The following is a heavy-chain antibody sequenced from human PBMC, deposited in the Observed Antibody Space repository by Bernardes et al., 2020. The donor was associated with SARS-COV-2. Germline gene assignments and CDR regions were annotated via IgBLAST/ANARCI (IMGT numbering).Heavy chain of an antibody. D-gene: IGHD6-19*01. CDR3: SRQPVSGSWYFDL. Sequence: GGSLRLSCAASGFTFSSYPMHWVRQAPGKGLDWVAVISSDGSYKRYADSVRGRFTISRDDSQNTLYLQMNSLRAEDTAVYYCSRQPVSGSWYFDLWGRGTLVTVSA. V-gene: IGHV3-30-3*01. CDR2: ISSDGSYK. CDR1: GFTFSSYP. J-gene: IGHJ2*01.